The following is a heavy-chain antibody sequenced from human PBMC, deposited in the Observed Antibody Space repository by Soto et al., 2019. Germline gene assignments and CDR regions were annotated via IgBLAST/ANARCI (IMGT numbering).Heavy chain of an antibody. D-gene: IGHD5-12*01. J-gene: IGHJ4*02. Sequence: XETMSLTCTVSGGSINTFYWSWVRQPSGKGLEWIGRIFSSGSTSFNPSLESRVAMSVDTSKNHFSLNLSSVTAADMAVYYCAREGSYSAYNFAHGIQLWSFDFWGQGALVTVSS. CDR2: IFSSGST. CDR3: AREGSYSAYNFAHGIQLWSFDF. CDR1: GGSINTFY. V-gene: IGHV4-4*07.